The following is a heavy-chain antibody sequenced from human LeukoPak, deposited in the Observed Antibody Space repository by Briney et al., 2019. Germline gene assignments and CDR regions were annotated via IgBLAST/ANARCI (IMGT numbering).Heavy chain of an antibody. CDR1: GGSISSYY. CDR3: ARARRWNAAVEGWWFDP. CDR2: IYTSGST. D-gene: IGHD1-1*01. J-gene: IGHJ5*02. V-gene: IGHV4-4*07. Sequence: PSETLSLTCTVSGGSISSYYWSWIRQPAGKGLEWIGRIYTSGSTNYNPSLKSRVTMSVDTSKNQFSLKLSSVTAADTAVYYCARARRWNAAVEGWWFDPWGQGSLVTVSS.